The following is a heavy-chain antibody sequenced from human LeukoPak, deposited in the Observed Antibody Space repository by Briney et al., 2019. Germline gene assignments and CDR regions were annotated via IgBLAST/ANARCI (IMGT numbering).Heavy chain of an antibody. Sequence: GESLKISCKGSGYSFTSYWIGWVRQMPGKGLEGMGIIYPGDSDTRYSPSFQGQVTISADKSISTAYLQWSSLKASDTAMYYCAVHYYYDSSGYFGAFDIWGQGTMVTVSS. CDR1: GYSFTSYW. V-gene: IGHV5-51*01. J-gene: IGHJ3*02. CDR3: AVHYYYDSSGYFGAFDI. CDR2: IYPGDSDT. D-gene: IGHD3-22*01.